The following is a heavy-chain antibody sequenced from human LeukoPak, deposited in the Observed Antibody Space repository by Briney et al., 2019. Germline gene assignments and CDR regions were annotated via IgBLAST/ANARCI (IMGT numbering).Heavy chain of an antibody. CDR3: ARHGTFYDILTGPDAFDI. J-gene: IGHJ3*02. CDR1: GGSFSGYY. CDR2: INHSGST. V-gene: IGHV4-34*01. Sequence: SETLSLTCAVYGGSFSGYYWSWIRQPPGRGLEWIGEINHSGSTNYNPSLKSRVTISVDTSKNQFSLKLSSVTVADTAVYYCARHGTFYDILTGPDAFDIWGQGTMVTVSS. D-gene: IGHD3-9*01.